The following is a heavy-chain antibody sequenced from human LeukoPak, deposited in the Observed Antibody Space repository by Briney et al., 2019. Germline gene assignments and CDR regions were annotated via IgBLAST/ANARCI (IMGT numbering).Heavy chain of an antibody. CDR1: GFTFNNYA. D-gene: IGHD1-26*01. CDR3: ARDGIVGSPLFKFDY. J-gene: IGHJ4*02. V-gene: IGHV3-30-3*01. Sequence: GGSLRLSCAASGFTFNNYAIHWVRQAPGKGLEWVAIISFDGGNKYYADSVKGRFTISRDNSKNTLYLRMNSLRAEDTAVYYCARDGIVGSPLFKFDYWGQGTLVTVSS. CDR2: ISFDGGNK.